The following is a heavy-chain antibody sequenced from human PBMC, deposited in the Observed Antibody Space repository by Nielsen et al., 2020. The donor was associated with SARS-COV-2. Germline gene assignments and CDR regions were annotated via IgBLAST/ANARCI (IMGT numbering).Heavy chain of an antibody. D-gene: IGHD2-2*01. CDR3: ARTGRRVVPAAIYYYYYYMDV. J-gene: IGHJ6*03. V-gene: IGHV4-34*01. CDR2: INHSGST. Sequence: WLCQPPGKGLEWIGEINHSGSTNYNPSLKSRVTISVDTSKNQFSLKLSSVTAADTAVYYCARTGRRVVPAAIYYYYYYMDVWGKGTTVTVSS.